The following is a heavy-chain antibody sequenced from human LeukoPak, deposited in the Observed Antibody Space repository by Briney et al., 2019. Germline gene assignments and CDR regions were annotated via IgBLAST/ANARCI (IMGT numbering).Heavy chain of an antibody. Sequence: PSETLSLTCTVSGGSISTYYWSWIRQPPGKGLEWIGYIYYTGSTNYNPSLKSRVTISVDTSKNQFSLKLSSVTAADTAVYYCARDRGDGYDYFWDYWGQGTLVTVSS. D-gene: IGHD5-12*01. CDR1: GGSISTYY. V-gene: IGHV4-59*01. J-gene: IGHJ4*02. CDR2: IYYTGST. CDR3: ARDRGDGYDYFWDY.